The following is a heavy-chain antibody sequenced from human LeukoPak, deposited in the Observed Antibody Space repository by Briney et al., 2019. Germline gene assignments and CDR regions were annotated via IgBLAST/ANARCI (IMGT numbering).Heavy chain of an antibody. V-gene: IGHV3-21*01. CDR1: GFTFSSYS. J-gene: IGHJ4*02. CDR2: ISSSSSYI. CDR3: AREGDYDISTGYYVDY. Sequence: GGSLRLSCAASGFTFSSYSMNWVRQAPGKGLEWVSSISSSSSYIYYADSVKGRFTISRDNAKNSLYLQMNSLRAEDTAVYYCAREGDYDISTGYYVDYWGQGTLVTVSS. D-gene: IGHD3-9*01.